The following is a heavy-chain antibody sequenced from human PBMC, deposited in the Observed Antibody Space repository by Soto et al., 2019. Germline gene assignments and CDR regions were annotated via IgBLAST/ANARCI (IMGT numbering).Heavy chain of an antibody. CDR2: INHLGSI. CDR3: ARGGISHWAYFYYMDV. D-gene: IGHD2-21*01. V-gene: IGHV4-34*01. CDR1: GGSLSDYF. J-gene: IGHJ6*03. Sequence: PSETLSLTCVVSGGSLSDYFWSWIRQLPGMALEWIGEINHLGSINYNPSLKSRVTMSVDTSKNQFSLTLNSVTAADTATYYCARGGISHWAYFYYMDVWDRGTTVTVSS.